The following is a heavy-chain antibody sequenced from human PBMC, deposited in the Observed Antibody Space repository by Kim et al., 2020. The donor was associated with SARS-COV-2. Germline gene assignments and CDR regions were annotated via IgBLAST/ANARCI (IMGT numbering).Heavy chain of an antibody. V-gene: IGHV3-9*01. CDR3: AKSPGWVQAFDI. J-gene: IGHJ3*02. CDR1: GLTFGSYS. D-gene: IGHD3-16*01. Sequence: GGSLRLSCAASGLTFGSYSMHWVWQAPGKGLEWVSGISWNGGDIAYGDAVKGRFTISRANAKNSLYLQMNSLRAEDTALYYCAKSPGWVQAFDIWGQGTMATVSS. CDR2: ISWNGGDI.